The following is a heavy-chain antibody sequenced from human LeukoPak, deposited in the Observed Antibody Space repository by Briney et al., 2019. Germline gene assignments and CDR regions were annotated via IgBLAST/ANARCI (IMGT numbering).Heavy chain of an antibody. Sequence: ASVKVSCKASGYTFTGYYMHWVRQAPGQGLEWMGWINPNSGGTNYAQKFQGRVTMTRDTSISTAYMELSRLRSDDTAVYYCARAFRRDYGGKRSSYDYWGQGTLVTVSS. CDR2: INPNSGGT. V-gene: IGHV1-2*02. CDR3: ARAFRRDYGGKRSSYDY. J-gene: IGHJ4*02. D-gene: IGHD4-23*01. CDR1: GYTFTGYY.